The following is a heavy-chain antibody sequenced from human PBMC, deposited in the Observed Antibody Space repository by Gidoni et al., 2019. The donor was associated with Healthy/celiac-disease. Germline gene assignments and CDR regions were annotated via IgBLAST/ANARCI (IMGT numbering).Heavy chain of an antibody. Sequence: QVQLVESGGGVVQPGRSLRLSCAASGFTFSSYGMHWVRQAPGKGLGWVAVISYDGSNKYYADSVKGRFTISRDNSKNTLYLQMNSLRAEDTAVYYCAKSRIQLWLTPDYWGQGTLVTVSS. CDR2: ISYDGSNK. V-gene: IGHV3-30*18. D-gene: IGHD5-18*01. CDR1: GFTFSSYG. J-gene: IGHJ4*02. CDR3: AKSRIQLWLTPDY.